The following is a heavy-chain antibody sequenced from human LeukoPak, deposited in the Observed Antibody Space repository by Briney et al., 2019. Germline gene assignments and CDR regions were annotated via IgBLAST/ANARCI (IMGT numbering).Heavy chain of an antibody. V-gene: IGHV1-69*06. CDR1: GGTCSSYA. J-gene: IGHJ3*02. Sequence: SVKVSCKASGGTCSSYAISWVRQAPGQGLEWMGGIIPIFGTANYAQKFQGRVTITADKSTSTAYMQLSSLRSEDTAVYYCARAAGYCSSTSCYGGDAFDIWGQGTMVTVSS. CDR3: ARAAGYCSSTSCYGGDAFDI. D-gene: IGHD2-2*01. CDR2: IIPIFGTA.